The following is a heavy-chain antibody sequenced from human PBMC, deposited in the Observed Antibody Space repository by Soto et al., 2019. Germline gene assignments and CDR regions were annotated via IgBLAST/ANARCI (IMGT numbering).Heavy chain of an antibody. CDR1: GFSLSGDGVG. J-gene: IGHJ3*01. Sequence: QITLKESGPTLVKPTQTLTLTCTVSGFSLSGDGVGVGWIRQPPGKALEWLALIYWDDDQRYSPSLRTRLTTTKDTSKNKVVLPMTNMDPVDTATYYCAHAYGGTSWPNDAFDFWGQGTVVTVSS. V-gene: IGHV2-5*02. CDR3: AHAYGGTSWPNDAFDF. CDR2: IYWDDDQ. D-gene: IGHD2-21*01.